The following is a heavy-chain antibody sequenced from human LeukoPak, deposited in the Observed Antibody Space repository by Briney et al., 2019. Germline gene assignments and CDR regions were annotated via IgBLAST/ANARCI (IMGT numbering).Heavy chain of an antibody. CDR2: IYYSGST. CDR3: ASGLNYDSSGLDYYYMDV. Sequence: PSETLSLTCTVSVGSISSYYWSWIRQPPGKGLEWSGYIYYSGSTNYNPSLKSRVTISVDTSKNQFSLKLSSVTAADTAVYYCASGLNYDSSGLDYYYMDVWGKGTTVTVSS. CDR1: VGSISSYY. J-gene: IGHJ6*03. V-gene: IGHV4-59*08. D-gene: IGHD3-22*01.